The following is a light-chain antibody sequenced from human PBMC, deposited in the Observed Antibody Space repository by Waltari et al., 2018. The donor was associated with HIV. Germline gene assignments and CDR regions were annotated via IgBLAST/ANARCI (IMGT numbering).Light chain of an antibody. CDR2: GTS. V-gene: IGKV3-20*01. J-gene: IGKJ2*01. CDR1: QSVTSSY. CDR3: QQYGSSSYT. Sequence: EIVLTQSPGTLSLSPGDRATLSCRASQSVTSSYLAWYQQTPGQTPRLLIYGTSNRATGIPDRFSGSGSGTDFTLTISRLDPEDFAVYYWQQYGSSSYTFGQGTKLEIK.